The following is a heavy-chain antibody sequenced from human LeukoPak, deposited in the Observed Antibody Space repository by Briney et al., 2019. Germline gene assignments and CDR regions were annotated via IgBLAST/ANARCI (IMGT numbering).Heavy chain of an antibody. CDR3: ASEGITIFGDAFDI. V-gene: IGHV3-21*01. CDR1: GFTFSSYS. Sequence: GGSLRLSCAASGFTFSSYSMNWVRQAPGKGLEWVSSISSSSSYIYYADSVKGRFTISRDNAKNSLYLQMNSLRAEDTAVYYCASEGITIFGDAFDIWGQGTMVTVSS. J-gene: IGHJ3*02. CDR2: ISSSSSYI. D-gene: IGHD3-3*01.